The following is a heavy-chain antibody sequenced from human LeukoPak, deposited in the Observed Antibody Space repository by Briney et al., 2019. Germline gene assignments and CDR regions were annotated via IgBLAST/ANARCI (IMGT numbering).Heavy chain of an antibody. J-gene: IGHJ4*02. Sequence: GGSLRLSCAASGFTFSDTWMHWVRQAPGKGLEWISAISGSGGSTYYADSVKGRFTISRDNFKNTLYLQLNSLRAEDTAVYYCVKSPYSSAWLHYYWGQGTLVTVSS. CDR2: ISGSGGST. CDR1: GFTFSDTW. V-gene: IGHV3-23*01. D-gene: IGHD6-19*01. CDR3: VKSPYSSAWLHYY.